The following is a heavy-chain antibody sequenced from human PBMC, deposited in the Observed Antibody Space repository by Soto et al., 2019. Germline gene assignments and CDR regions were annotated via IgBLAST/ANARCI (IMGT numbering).Heavy chain of an antibody. J-gene: IGHJ4*02. CDR3: AKGPSSGWYYFDY. D-gene: IGHD6-19*01. CDR2: ISGSGDTT. V-gene: IGHV3-23*01. Sequence: VQLLESGGGLVQPGGSLRLSCAASGFTFSSYAMTWVRQAPGKGLEWVSVISGSGDTTYYPDSLKGRFTISRDNSKDTLYLQMNTLRAEDTAVYYCAKGPSSGWYYFDYWGQGTLVTVSS. CDR1: GFTFSSYA.